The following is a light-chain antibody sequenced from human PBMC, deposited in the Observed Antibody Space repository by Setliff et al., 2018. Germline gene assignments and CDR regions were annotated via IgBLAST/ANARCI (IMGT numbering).Light chain of an antibody. J-gene: IGLJ2*01. CDR2: RNN. Sequence: SVLTQPPSASGTPGQRVTISCSGSSSNIGSNTVNWYQQLPGTAPKLLIYRNNQRPSGVPDRFSGSKSGTSASLAISGLQSEDEADYYCAAWDDSLNGPVFGGGTK. CDR1: SSNIGSNT. V-gene: IGLV1-44*01. CDR3: AAWDDSLNGPV.